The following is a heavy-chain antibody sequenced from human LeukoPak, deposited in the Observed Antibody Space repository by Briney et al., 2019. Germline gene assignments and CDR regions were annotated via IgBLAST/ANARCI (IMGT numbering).Heavy chain of an antibody. D-gene: IGHD6-19*01. Sequence: GRSPRLSCAASGFTFSSYAMHWVRQAPGKGLEWVAVISYDGSNKYYADSVKGRFTISRDNSKNTLYLQMNSLRAEDTAVYYCAREGQWLVPPVPWGQGTLVTVSS. J-gene: IGHJ5*02. CDR3: AREGQWLVPPVP. V-gene: IGHV3-30-3*01. CDR2: ISYDGSNK. CDR1: GFTFSSYA.